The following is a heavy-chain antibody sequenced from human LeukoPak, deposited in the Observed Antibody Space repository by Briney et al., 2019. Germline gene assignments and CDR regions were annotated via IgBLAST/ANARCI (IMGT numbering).Heavy chain of an antibody. J-gene: IGHJ6*03. CDR2: FSGSGGRT. CDR3: AKGDFYGSGRDYYYYMDV. D-gene: IGHD3-10*01. CDR1: GFTFSSYA. Sequence: GGSLRLSCAAYGFTFSSYAMSWVRQAPGKGLECISGFSGSGGRTYYADSVKGRFTISRDNSKNTLYLQMNSLSAEDTAVYNCAKGDFYGSGRDYYYYMDVWGKGTTVTISS. V-gene: IGHV3-23*01.